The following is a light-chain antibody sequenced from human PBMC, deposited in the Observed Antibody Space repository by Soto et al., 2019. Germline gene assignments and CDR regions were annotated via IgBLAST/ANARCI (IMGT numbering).Light chain of an antibody. Sequence: EIVLTPSPGTLSLSPVERATLPCRASQSVKSSYLAWYQHKPGQAPRLLIYGTSSRATGIPDRFSGSGSGTDFTLTISRLEPEDFAVYYCQQYGSSITFGQGTRLEIK. CDR2: GTS. CDR3: QQYGSSIT. V-gene: IGKV3-20*01. J-gene: IGKJ5*01. CDR1: QSVKSSY.